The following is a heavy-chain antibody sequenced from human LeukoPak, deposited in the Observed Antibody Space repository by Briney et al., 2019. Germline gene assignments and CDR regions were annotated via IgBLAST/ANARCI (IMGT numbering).Heavy chain of an antibody. V-gene: IGHV3-23*01. D-gene: IGHD6-19*01. CDR3: AKGRAAGLLDWFDP. Sequence: GGSLRLSCAASGFTFSNYAMAWVRQAPGKGLEWVSTIVGGGHGTYYVDSVKGRFAVSRDSSMNTLYLHMSSLRADDAAMYYCAKGRAAGLLDWFDPWGQGALVTVSS. CDR1: GFTFSNYA. CDR2: IVGGGHGT. J-gene: IGHJ5*02.